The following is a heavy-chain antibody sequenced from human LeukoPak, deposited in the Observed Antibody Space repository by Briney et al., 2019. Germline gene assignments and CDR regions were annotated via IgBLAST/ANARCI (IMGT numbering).Heavy chain of an antibody. CDR1: GYTFTVYY. D-gene: IGHD3-10*01. Sequence: ASVKVSCKASGYTFTVYYMHWGRQAPGQGLEWMGWINPNSGGTNYAQKFQGRVTMTRDTSISTAYMELSRLRSDDTAVYYCARDRTYYYGSGSYSHWGQGTLVTVSS. J-gene: IGHJ4*02. CDR2: INPNSGGT. V-gene: IGHV1-2*02. CDR3: ARDRTYYYGSGSYSH.